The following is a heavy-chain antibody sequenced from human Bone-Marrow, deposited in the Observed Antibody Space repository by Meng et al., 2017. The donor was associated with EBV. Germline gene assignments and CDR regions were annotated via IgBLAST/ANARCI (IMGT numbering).Heavy chain of an antibody. D-gene: IGHD3-10*01. V-gene: IGHV4-4*02. CDR3: ARDISGTIDY. CDR2: IDHSGST. CDR1: GGSNSSSNW. Sequence: QGQLQESGPGLVTHSGTLSLPCGVSGGSNSSSNWWSCVRQPPGKGLEWIGEIDHSGSTNYNPSLKSRVTISIDKSKNQFSLKLSSVTAADTAVYYCARDISGTIDYWGQGTLVTVSS. J-gene: IGHJ4*02.